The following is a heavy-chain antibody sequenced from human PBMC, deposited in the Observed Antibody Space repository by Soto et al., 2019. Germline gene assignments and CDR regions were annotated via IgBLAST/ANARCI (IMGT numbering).Heavy chain of an antibody. CDR1: GFTFSSYA. Sequence: EVQLLESWGGLVQPGGSLRLSCAASGFTFSSYAMSWVRQAPGKGLEWVSAISGSGGSTYYADSVKGRFTISRDNSKNTLYLQMNSLRAEDTAVYYCAKDRRGIDSSGWYLFSYYGMDVWGQGTTVTVSS. V-gene: IGHV3-23*01. J-gene: IGHJ6*02. CDR3: AKDRRGIDSSGWYLFSYYGMDV. CDR2: ISGSGGST. D-gene: IGHD6-19*01.